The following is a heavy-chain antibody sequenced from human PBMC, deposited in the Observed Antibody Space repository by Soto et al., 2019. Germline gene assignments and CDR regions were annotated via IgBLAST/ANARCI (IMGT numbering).Heavy chain of an antibody. CDR3: ASPDGSLFFDP. D-gene: IGHD1-26*01. Sequence: EVQLVESGGGLVQPGGSLRLSCVASGFTFSSYGMNWVRQAPGKGLEWVSYISSSGTTRYHADSVQGRFTISRDNAKNSLYLQMNSLRDDDTAVYYCASPDGSLFFDPWGQGTLVTVSS. CDR1: GFTFSSYG. J-gene: IGHJ5*02. CDR2: ISSSGTTR. V-gene: IGHV3-48*02.